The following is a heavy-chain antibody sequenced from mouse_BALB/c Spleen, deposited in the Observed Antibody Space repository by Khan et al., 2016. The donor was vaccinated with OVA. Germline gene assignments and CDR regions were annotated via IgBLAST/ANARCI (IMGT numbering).Heavy chain of an antibody. CDR3: AREGACYGYDGWFAY. Sequence: QIQLVQSGAELARPGASVKMSCKASGYTFTTYSIHWVKQRPGQGLEWIGYIIPTNDYTNYNQKFKDRATLTADKSSSTAYMQLSSLTSEDSALYYCAREGACYGYDGWFAYWGQGTLVTVSA. D-gene: IGHD2-14*01. CDR2: IIPTNDYT. J-gene: IGHJ3*01. V-gene: IGHV1-4*01. CDR1: GYTFTTYS.